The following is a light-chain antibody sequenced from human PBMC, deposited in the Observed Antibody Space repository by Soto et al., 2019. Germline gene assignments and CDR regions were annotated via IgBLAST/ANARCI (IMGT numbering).Light chain of an antibody. J-gene: IGKJ1*01. CDR3: QHYSTWLWT. Sequence: EIVMTQSPATLSVSPGERTTLSCRASQSVDSKLAWYQQKPGQGPRLLIYGASSRSTGIPARWSGSGSGTEFTLTISSLQSEDFAVYYCQHYSTWLWTFGQGTKVEIK. CDR1: QSVDSK. CDR2: GAS. V-gene: IGKV3-15*01.